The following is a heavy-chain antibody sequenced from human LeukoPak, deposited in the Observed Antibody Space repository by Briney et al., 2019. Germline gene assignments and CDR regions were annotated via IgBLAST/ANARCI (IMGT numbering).Heavy chain of an antibody. J-gene: IGHJ3*02. CDR3: ARQRYFDILTPKGAFDI. V-gene: IGHV5-51*01. Sequence: GESLKISCEGSGYSFTNYWIGWVRQMPGKGLESMGIIYPGDSDTKYSPSFQGQVTISADKSLSTAYLQWSSLEASDTAIYYCARQRYFDILTPKGAFDIWGQGTMVTVSS. CDR2: IYPGDSDT. D-gene: IGHD3-9*01. CDR1: GYSFTNYW.